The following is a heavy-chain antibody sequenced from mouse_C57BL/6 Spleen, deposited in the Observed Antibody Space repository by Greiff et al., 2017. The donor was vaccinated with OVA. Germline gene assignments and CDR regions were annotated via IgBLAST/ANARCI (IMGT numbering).Heavy chain of an antibody. CDR3: ARRGGSSHMDY. V-gene: IGHV1-59*01. Sequence: VQLQQPGAERVRPGTSVKFSCKASGYTFTSYWRNGVKQRPGQGLEWIGVIDPSDGYTNYNQKFKGKATLTVDTSSSTAYMQLSSLTSEDSAVYYCARRGGSSHMDYWGQGTSVTVSS. J-gene: IGHJ4*01. CDR1: GYTFTSYW. CDR2: IDPSDGYT. D-gene: IGHD1-1*01.